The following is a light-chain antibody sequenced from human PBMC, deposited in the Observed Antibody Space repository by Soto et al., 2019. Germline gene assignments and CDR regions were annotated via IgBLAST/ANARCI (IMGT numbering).Light chain of an antibody. V-gene: IGLV2-23*02. CDR1: SGDIGSYNL. CDR3: CSYAGSSTPFV. Sequence: QSALTQPASVSGSPGQSITISCTGTSGDIGSYNLVSWYQHHPGKATQLMIYEVNKRPSGVSDRFSGSKSGNTAFLTISWLQSEDETDYYCCSYAGSSTPFVFGTGTKVTVL. J-gene: IGLJ1*01. CDR2: EVN.